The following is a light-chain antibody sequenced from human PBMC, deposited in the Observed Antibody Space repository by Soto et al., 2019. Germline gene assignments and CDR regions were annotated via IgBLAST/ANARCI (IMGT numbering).Light chain of an antibody. J-gene: IGLJ3*02. Sequence: QSVLTQPPSASGPPGQRVTISCSGSGSTIGSNTVDWYQQHPGTAPKLLIYSNDKRPSGVPDGFSVFRSGTSASLAISGLQPDDDGIYYCELWGNNIGGTGVFGGGTKVTVL. V-gene: IGLV1-44*01. CDR1: GSTIGSNT. CDR2: SND. CDR3: ELWGNNIGGTGV.